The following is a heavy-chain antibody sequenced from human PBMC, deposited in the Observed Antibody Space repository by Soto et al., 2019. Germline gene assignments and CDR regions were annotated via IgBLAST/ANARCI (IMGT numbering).Heavy chain of an antibody. CDR2: IYYSGST. J-gene: IGHJ3*02. V-gene: IGHV4-59*01. D-gene: IGHD2-15*01. Sequence: SETLSLTCTVSGGSISSYYWSGIRQPPGKGLEWIGYIYYSGSTNYNRSLKSRVTISVDTSKNPFSLKLSSVTAADTAVYYCARRSTRKSPQVGARAFDIWGEGT. CDR3: ARRSTRKSPQVGARAFDI. CDR1: GGSISSYY.